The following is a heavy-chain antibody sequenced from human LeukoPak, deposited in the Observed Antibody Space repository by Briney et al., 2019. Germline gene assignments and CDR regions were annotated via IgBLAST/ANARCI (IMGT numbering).Heavy chain of an antibody. CDR3: AKDGGGSYYIFDY. CDR2: ISGSGGST. J-gene: IGHJ4*02. V-gene: IGHV3-23*01. D-gene: IGHD1-26*01. Sequence: GASLRLSCAASGFTFSSYAMSWVRQAPGKGLEWVSAISGSGGSTYYADSVKGRFTISRDNSKNTLYLQMNSLRAEDTAVYYCAKDGGGSYYIFDYWGQGTLVTVSS. CDR1: GFTFSSYA.